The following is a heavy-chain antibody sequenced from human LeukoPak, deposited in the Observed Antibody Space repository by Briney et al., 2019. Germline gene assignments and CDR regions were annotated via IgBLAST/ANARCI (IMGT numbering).Heavy chain of an antibody. CDR1: GGSISSGDYY. CDR3: ARTGYCSGGSCYEH. Sequence: TSETLSLTCTVSGGSISSGDYYWSWIRQPPGKGLEWIGYIYYSGSTYYNPSLKSRVTISVDTSKNQFSLKLSSVTAADTAVYYCARTGYCSGGSCYEHWGQGTLVTVSS. V-gene: IGHV4-30-4*01. J-gene: IGHJ1*01. D-gene: IGHD2-15*01. CDR2: IYYSGST.